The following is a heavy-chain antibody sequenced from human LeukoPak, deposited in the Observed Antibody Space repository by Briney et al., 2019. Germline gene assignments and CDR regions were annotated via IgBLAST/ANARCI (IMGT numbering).Heavy chain of an antibody. CDR3: ARGCDFWSGYCY. CDR1: GGSISSYY. CDR2: IYYSGST. V-gene: IGHV4-59*01. J-gene: IGHJ4*02. Sequence: PSETLSLTCAVSGGSISSYYWSWIRQPPGKGLEWSGYIYYSGSTNYNPSLKSRVTISVDTSKNQFSLKLSSVTAADTAVYYCARGCDFWSGYCYWGQGTLVTVSS. D-gene: IGHD3-3*01.